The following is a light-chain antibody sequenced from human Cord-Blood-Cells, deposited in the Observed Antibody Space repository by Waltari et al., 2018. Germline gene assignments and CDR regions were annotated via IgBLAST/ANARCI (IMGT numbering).Light chain of an antibody. V-gene: IGKV1-5*03. CDR1: QSISSW. Sequence: IQLTRSPSTLPASVGAKFPITCRASQSISSWLAWYQQKPGKAPKPLIYKASSLESGVPSRFSGSGSGTEFTLTISSLQPDDFATYYCQQYNSYPWTFGQGTKVEIK. J-gene: IGKJ1*01. CDR3: QQYNSYPWT. CDR2: KAS.